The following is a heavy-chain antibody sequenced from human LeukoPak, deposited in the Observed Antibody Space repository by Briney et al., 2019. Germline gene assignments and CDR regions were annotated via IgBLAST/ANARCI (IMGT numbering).Heavy chain of an antibody. CDR2: INHSGST. Sequence: PSETLSLTCAVYGGSFSGYYWSWIRQPPGKGLEWIGEINHSGSTNYNPSLKSRVTISVDTSKNQFSLKLSSVTAADTAVYYCAKGAPMSHWGQGTLVTVSS. CDR1: GGSFSGYY. CDR3: AKGAPMSH. D-gene: IGHD3-10*02. V-gene: IGHV4-34*01. J-gene: IGHJ4*02.